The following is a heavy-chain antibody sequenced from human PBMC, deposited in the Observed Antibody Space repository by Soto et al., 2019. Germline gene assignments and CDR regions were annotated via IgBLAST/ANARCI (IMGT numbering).Heavy chain of an antibody. CDR2: ISYDGSNK. J-gene: IGHJ6*03. Sequence: QVQLVESGGGVVQPGRSLRLSFAASGFTFSSYGMHWVRQAPGKGLEWVAVISYDGSNKYYADSVKGRFTISRDNSKNTLYLQMNSLRAEDTAVYYCAKDWAEAEKYYMDVWGKGTTVTVSS. CDR1: GFTFSSYG. CDR3: AKDWAEAEKYYMDV. D-gene: IGHD3-16*01. V-gene: IGHV3-30*18.